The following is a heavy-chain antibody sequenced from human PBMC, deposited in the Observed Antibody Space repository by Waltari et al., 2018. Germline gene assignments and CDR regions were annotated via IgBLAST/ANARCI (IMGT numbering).Heavy chain of an antibody. J-gene: IGHJ4*02. CDR3: ARRSGDYPPGSQFDY. CDR1: GYSISSGYY. V-gene: IGHV4-38-2*01. CDR2: IYHSGST. Sequence: QVQLQESGPGLVKPSETLSLTCAVHGYSISSGYYCGWLRHAPGKGRECIGIIYHSGSTYYNPSLKSRVTISVDTSKTQFSLKLSSVTAADTAVYYCARRSGDYPPGSQFDYWGQGTLVTVSS. D-gene: IGHD4-17*01.